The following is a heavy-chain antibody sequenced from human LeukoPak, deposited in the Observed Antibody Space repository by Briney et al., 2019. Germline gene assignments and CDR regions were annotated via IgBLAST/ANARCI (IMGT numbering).Heavy chain of an antibody. CDR1: GGSISSYY. CDR3: ASSLSDYYYYGMDV. V-gene: IGHV4-59*08. Sequence: PSETLSLTCTVSGGSISSYYWSWIRQPPGKGLEWIGYIYYSGSTNYNPSLKSRVTISVDTSKNQFSLKLSSVTAADTAVYYCASSLSDYYYYGMDVWGQGTTVTVSS. J-gene: IGHJ6*02. D-gene: IGHD3-3*01. CDR2: IYYSGST.